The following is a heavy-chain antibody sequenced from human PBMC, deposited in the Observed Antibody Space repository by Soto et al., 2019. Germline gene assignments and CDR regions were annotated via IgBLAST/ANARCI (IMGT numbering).Heavy chain of an antibody. Sequence: SETLSLTCTVSVGSISSYYWSWIRQPPGKGLEWIGYIYYSGNTNHNPSLKSRVTISAYTTKNQFSLKLSSVTAADTAVYYCARDKGSFDYWGQGTLVTVSS. J-gene: IGHJ4*02. CDR2: IYYSGNT. CDR3: ARDKGSFDY. CDR1: VGSISSYY. V-gene: IGHV4-59*01.